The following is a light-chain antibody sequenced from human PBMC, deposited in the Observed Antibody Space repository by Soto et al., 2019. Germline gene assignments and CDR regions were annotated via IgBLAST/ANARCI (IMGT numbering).Light chain of an antibody. CDR1: SSNIGAGYD. J-gene: IGLJ3*02. CDR2: ANN. CDR3: QSYDSSLTSWV. Sequence: QSVLTQPPSVSGAPGQRVTISCTGSSSNIGAGYDVHWYQQVPGTVPKLLIYANNNRPSGVPDRFSGSKSGTSAALAIAGLQADDEADYYGQSYDSSLTSWVFGGGTKLTVL. V-gene: IGLV1-40*01.